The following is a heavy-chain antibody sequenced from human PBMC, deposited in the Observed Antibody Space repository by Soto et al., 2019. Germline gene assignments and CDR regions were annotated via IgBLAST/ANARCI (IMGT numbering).Heavy chain of an antibody. CDR3: AQLWFGELLDSYFDY. CDR2: IYWDDDK. Sequence: GVGWIRQPPGKALEWLALIYWDDDKRYSPSLKSRLTITKDTSKNQVVLTMTNMDPVDTATYYCAQLWFGELLDSYFDYWGQGTLVTASS. V-gene: IGHV2-5*02. CDR1: G. J-gene: IGHJ4*02. D-gene: IGHD3-10*01.